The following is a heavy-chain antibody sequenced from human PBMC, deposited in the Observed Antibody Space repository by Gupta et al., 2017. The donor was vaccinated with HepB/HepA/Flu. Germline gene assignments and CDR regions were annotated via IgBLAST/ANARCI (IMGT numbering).Heavy chain of an antibody. CDR3: AKSIGYSSTWYSDY. J-gene: IGHJ4*02. V-gene: IGHV3-23*01. CDR1: GFTFSSYA. D-gene: IGHD6-13*01. CDR2: MSGSGTT. Sequence: EVQLLDSGGGLVQPGGSLRLSCAASGFTFSSYAMSWFRQAPGKGLEWVSGMSGSGTTYYADSVKGRITISRDNSKNTLYLQMNSLRAEDTAVYYCAKSIGYSSTWYSDYWGQGTLVTVSS.